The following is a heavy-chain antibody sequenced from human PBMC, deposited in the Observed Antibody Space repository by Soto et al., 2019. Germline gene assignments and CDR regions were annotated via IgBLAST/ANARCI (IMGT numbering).Heavy chain of an antibody. D-gene: IGHD2-15*01. V-gene: IGHV3-23*01. CDR1: GFTFNNSA. CDR3: ASAKAVVVAPLGI. J-gene: IGHJ3*02. Sequence: GGSLRLSCAASGFTFNNSAMTWVRQAPGQGLEWVASISENGGSRGGTYYADSVKGRFTISRDNSKNTLYLQVDSLTGADTAVYYCASAKAVVVAPLGIWGQGALVTVSS. CDR2: ISENGGSRGGT.